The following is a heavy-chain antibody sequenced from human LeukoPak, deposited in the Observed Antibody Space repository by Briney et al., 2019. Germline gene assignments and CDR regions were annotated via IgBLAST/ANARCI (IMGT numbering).Heavy chain of an antibody. J-gene: IGHJ4*02. CDR2: IRYDGSNK. CDR3: AKDQDIVVVPAAISSDFRFDY. CDR1: GFTFSSYG. D-gene: IGHD2-2*01. V-gene: IGHV3-30*02. Sequence: GGSLRLSCAASGFTFSSYGMHWVRQAPGKGLEWVAFIRYDGSNKYYADSVKGRFTISRDNSKNTLYLQMNSLRAEETAVYYCAKDQDIVVVPAAISSDFRFDYWGQGTLVTVSS.